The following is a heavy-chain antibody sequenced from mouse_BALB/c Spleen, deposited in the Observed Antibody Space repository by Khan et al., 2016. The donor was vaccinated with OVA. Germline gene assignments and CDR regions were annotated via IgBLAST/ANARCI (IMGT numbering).Heavy chain of an antibody. CDR3: ARRGLRWDFDY. CDR2: INPSTGYT. D-gene: IGHD1-1*01. V-gene: IGHV1-7*01. J-gene: IGHJ2*01. Sequence: QVQLQQSGAELAKPGASVKMSCKASGYTFINYWILWIKQRLGQGLEWIGYINPSTGYTEYNQNFKDKATLTADKSSNTAYMQLSSLAAADSTVCYCARRGLRWDFDYWGQGTTLTVSS. CDR1: GYTFINYW.